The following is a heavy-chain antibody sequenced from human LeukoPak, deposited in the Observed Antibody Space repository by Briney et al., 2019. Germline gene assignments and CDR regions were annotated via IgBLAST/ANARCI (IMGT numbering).Heavy chain of an antibody. J-gene: IGHJ6*02. Sequence: ASVKVSCKGTGYNFPDYCIYWVRQAPGQGLEWMGRINPNSGGTNYAQNFQGRVTMTRDTSISTVYMELSRLRSDDTAVYYCARDGGYCSSGTICYSRAEYYYYGLDVWGQGTTVTVSS. V-gene: IGHV1-2*06. CDR2: INPNSGGT. CDR3: ARDGGYCSSGTICYSRAEYYYYGLDV. D-gene: IGHD2-2*01. CDR1: GYNFPDYC.